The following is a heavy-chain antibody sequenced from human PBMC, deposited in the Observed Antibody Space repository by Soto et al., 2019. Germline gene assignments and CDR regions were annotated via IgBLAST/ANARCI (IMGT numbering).Heavy chain of an antibody. J-gene: IGHJ3*02. V-gene: IGHV5-51*01. CDR2: IYPGDSDT. CDR1: GYSFTSYW. CDR3: ARPYYYDSSGYLSDAFDN. D-gene: IGHD3-22*01. Sequence: GESLKISCKGSGYSFTSYWIGWVRQMPGKGLEWMGIIYPGDSDTRYSPSFQGQVTISADKSISTAYLQWSSLKASDTAMYYCARPYYYDSSGYLSDAFDNWGQGTMVTVSS.